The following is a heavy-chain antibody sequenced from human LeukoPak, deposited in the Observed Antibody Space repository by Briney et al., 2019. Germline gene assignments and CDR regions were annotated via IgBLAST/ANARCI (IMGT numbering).Heavy chain of an antibody. J-gene: IGHJ4*02. V-gene: IGHV4-4*02. CDR3: ARLTYFDY. Sequence: PSGTLSLTCAVSGGSISTGNWWSWVRQSPDKGLEWIGEIYHSGSSNYNPSLKSRVTISVDTSKNQFSLKLSSVTAADTAVYYCARLTYFDYWGQGTLVTVSS. CDR1: GGSISTGNW. CDR2: IYHSGSS.